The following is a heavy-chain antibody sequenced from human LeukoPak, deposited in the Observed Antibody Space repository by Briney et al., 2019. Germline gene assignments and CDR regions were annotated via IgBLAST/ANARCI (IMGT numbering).Heavy chain of an antibody. Sequence: SETLSLTCTVSGGSISDYYWSWIRQPAGKGLEWIGRIYTSGSTNYNPSLKSRVTMSVDTSKNQFSLKLNSVTAADTAVYYWAXXXSXNXXGVPVXWGQGTLVTVSS. CDR3: AXXXSXNXXGVPVX. J-gene: IGHJ4*02. V-gene: IGHV4-4*07. CDR2: IYTSGST. CDR1: GGSISDYY.